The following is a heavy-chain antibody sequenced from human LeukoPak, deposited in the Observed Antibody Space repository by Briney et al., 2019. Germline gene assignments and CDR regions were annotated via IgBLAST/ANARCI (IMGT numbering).Heavy chain of an antibody. D-gene: IGHD6-13*01. J-gene: IGHJ6*03. CDR1: GGSISRSRDY. CDR2: IYYSGST. V-gene: IGHV4-39*07. CDR3: ARGMRSSWFNYYYYMDV. Sequence: PSETLSLTCTVSGGSISRSRDYWGWIRQPPGKGLEWIGSIYYSGSTYYNPSLKSRVTISVDTSKNQFSLKLSSVTAADTAVYYCARGMRSSWFNYYYYMDVWGKGTTVTVSS.